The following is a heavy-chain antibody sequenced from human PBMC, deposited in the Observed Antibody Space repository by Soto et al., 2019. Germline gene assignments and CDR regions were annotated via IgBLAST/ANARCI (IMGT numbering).Heavy chain of an antibody. D-gene: IGHD3-3*01. J-gene: IGHJ5*02. CDR3: ATRITVFGLLIPPFDP. CDR1: GGSVNGYY. Sequence: SETLSLTCAVYGGSVNGYYWNWIRQPPGKGLEWIGEINHTVGTHYNPSLKSRVTMSVDTSKNQFSLRLSSVTAADTAIYYCATRITVFGLLIPPFDPWGQGTTGTVSS. CDR2: INHTVGT. V-gene: IGHV4-34*01.